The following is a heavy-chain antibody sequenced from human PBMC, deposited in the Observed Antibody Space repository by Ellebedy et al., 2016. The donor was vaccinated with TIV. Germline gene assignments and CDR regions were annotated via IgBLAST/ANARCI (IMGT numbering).Heavy chain of an antibody. J-gene: IGHJ4*02. CDR1: GGSITTGGDY. CDR2: IKQDGSEK. D-gene: IGHD3-10*01. Sequence: PSETLSLTCTVSGGSITTGGDYWGWVRQAPGKGLEWVANIKQDGSEKYYVDSVKGRFTISRDNAKNSLYLQMNSLRAEDTAVYYCAIRGRYWGQGTLVTVSS. CDR3: AIRGRY. V-gene: IGHV3-7*03.